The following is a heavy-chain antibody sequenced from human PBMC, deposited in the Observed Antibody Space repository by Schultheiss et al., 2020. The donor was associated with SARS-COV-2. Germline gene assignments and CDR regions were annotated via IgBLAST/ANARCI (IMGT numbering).Heavy chain of an antibody. CDR1: GYTFTGYY. D-gene: IGHD3-22*01. CDR3: AGGGYDSSGSAFDY. Sequence: ASVKVSCKASGYTFTGYYMHWVRQAPGQGLEWMGWISAYNGNTNYAQKLQGRVTMTTDTSTSTAYMELRSLRSDDTAVYYCAGGGYDSSGSAFDYWGQGTLVTVSS. V-gene: IGHV1-18*04. J-gene: IGHJ4*02. CDR2: ISAYNGNT.